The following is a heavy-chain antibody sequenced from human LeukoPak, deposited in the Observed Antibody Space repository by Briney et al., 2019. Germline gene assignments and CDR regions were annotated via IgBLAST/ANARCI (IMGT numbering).Heavy chain of an antibody. CDR3: ARETEQLDYGDSTNHDY. CDR1: GFTFISYS. J-gene: IGHJ4*02. D-gene: IGHD4/OR15-4a*01. Sequence: PGGSLRLSCAAYGFTFISYSMNWVRQAPGKGLEWVAFIGSRTGNIYYADSVKGRFSISIDNAKDSVYLQMNSLRADDTAVYYCARETEQLDYGDSTNHDYWGQGTLVTVSS. V-gene: IGHV3-21*01. CDR2: IGSRTGNI.